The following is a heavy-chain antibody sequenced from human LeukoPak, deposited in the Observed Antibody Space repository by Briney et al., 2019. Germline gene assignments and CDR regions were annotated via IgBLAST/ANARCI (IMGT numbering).Heavy chain of an antibody. CDR2: ISGSGGST. CDR3: ATDRRFTFDY. D-gene: IGHD3-3*01. V-gene: IGHV3-23*01. Sequence: QPGGSLRVSCAASGFTFSSYAMSWVRQAPGRGLEWVSAISGSGGSTYYADSVKGRFTISRDNSKNTLYLQMNSLRAEDTAVYYCATDRRFTFDYWGQGTLVTVSS. CDR1: GFTFSSYA. J-gene: IGHJ4*02.